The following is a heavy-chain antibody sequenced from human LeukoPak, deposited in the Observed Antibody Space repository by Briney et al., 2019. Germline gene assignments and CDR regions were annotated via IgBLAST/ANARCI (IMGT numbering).Heavy chain of an antibody. V-gene: IGHV1-2*02. Sequence: ASVKVSCKASGYTFTGYYMHWVRQAPGQGLEWMGWINPNSGGTNYAQKFQGRVTMTRVTSISTAYVELSRLRSDDTAVYYCARHYGSGTYSVYWGQGTLVTVSS. CDR3: ARHYGSGTYSVY. J-gene: IGHJ4*02. D-gene: IGHD3-10*01. CDR2: INPNSGGT. CDR1: GYTFTGYY.